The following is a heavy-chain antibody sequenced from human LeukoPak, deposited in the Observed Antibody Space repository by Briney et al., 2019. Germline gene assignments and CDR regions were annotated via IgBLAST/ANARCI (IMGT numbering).Heavy chain of an antibody. J-gene: IGHJ4*02. D-gene: IGHD3-22*01. CDR3: AQTGNYYDSSGPGY. V-gene: IGHV1-69*04. CDR2: IIPILGIA. Sequence: GASVKVSCKASGGTFSSYAISWVRQAPGQGLEWIGRIIPILGIANYAQKFQGRVTITADKSTSTAYMELSSLRSEDTAVYYCAQTGNYYDSSGPGYWGQGTLVTVSS. CDR1: GGTFSSYA.